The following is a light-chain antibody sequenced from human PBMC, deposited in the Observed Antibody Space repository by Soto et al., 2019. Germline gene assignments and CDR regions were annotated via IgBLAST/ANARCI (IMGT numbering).Light chain of an antibody. V-gene: IGKV1D-12*01. CDR1: QGISNW. J-gene: IGKJ5*01. CDR3: LHHHNFPIT. Sequence: DIQMTQSPSSVSASVGDRVTMTCRASQGISNWLAWYQQKPVKAPRFLIYAASSLQSGVPSRFSGSGSGTDFTLTISSLQPEDFATYYCLHHHNFPITFGQGTRLEIK. CDR2: AAS.